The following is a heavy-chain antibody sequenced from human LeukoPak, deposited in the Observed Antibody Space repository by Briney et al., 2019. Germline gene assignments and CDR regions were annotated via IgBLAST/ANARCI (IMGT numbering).Heavy chain of an antibody. V-gene: IGHV3-48*02. J-gene: IGHJ4*02. D-gene: IGHD3-10*01. CDR1: GFTFSPLG. CDR2: ISSGSSTT. CDR3: ARGRGLTLSYHYFDY. Sequence: PGASLRLSCAASGFTFSPLGMNWVRQAPGRGLEWVSYISSGSSTTYYADSVKGRFTISRDNAKNSLYLQVNSLRDEDTAVYYCARGRGLTLSYHYFDYWGQGTLVTVSS.